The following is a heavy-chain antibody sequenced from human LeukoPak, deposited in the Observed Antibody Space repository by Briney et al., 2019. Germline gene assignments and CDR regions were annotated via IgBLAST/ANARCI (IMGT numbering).Heavy chain of an antibody. V-gene: IGHV3-23*01. J-gene: IGHJ6*02. CDR3: ARVSGTIQIWPQPFGDGMDV. D-gene: IGHD5-18*01. CDR2: ISGSGHKT. Sequence: GGSLRHSCAASRFTFSSYVMSWVRQTPGKGLECVSAISGSGHKTYYADSVKGRFTISRDNSKNTLYLQMNSLRAEDTAVYYCARVSGTIQIWPQPFGDGMDVWGQGTTVTVSS. CDR1: RFTFSSYV.